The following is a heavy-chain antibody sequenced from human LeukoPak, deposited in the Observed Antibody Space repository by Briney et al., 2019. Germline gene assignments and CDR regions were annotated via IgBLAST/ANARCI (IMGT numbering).Heavy chain of an antibody. J-gene: IGHJ4*02. CDR3: ARDPPAVAANTYG. V-gene: IGHV3-66*01. Sequence: GGSLRLSCAASGVTVGNNYMNWVRQAPGKGLEWVSLIYSGGSTHYADSVKGRFTISRDNSKNTLYLQMNSQRVDDTAVYYCARDPPAVAANTYGWGQGTLVTVSS. CDR2: IYSGGST. D-gene: IGHD6-6*01. CDR1: GVTVGNNY.